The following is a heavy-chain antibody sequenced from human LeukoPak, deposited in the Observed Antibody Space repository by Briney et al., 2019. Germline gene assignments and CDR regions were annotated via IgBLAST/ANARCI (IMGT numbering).Heavy chain of an antibody. D-gene: IGHD5-12*01. CDR1: GYTFTGYH. Sequence: ASVKVSCKASGYTFTGYHTHWVRQAPGQGLEWMGWINPNSGGTNYAQKFQGRVTMTRDTSISTAYMELSRLRSDDTAVYYCARDRAVVAAVHNWFDPWGQGTLVTVSS. CDR2: INPNSGGT. J-gene: IGHJ5*02. CDR3: ARDRAVVAAVHNWFDP. V-gene: IGHV1-2*02.